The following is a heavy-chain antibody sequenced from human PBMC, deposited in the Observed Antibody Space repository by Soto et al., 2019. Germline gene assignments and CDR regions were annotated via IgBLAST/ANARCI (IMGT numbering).Heavy chain of an antibody. D-gene: IGHD2-8*01. Sequence: GGSLRLSCAASGFTFSSYSMNWVRQAPGKGLEWVSSISSSSSYIYYADSVKGRFTISRDNAKNSLYLQMNSLRAEDTAVYYCARDRYCTNGVCYLDYWGQGTLVTAPQ. CDR3: ARDRYCTNGVCYLDY. V-gene: IGHV3-21*01. J-gene: IGHJ4*02. CDR2: ISSSSSYI. CDR1: GFTFSSYS.